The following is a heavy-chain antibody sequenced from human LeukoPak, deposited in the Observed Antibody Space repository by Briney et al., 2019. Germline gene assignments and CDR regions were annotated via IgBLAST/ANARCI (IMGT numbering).Heavy chain of an antibody. Sequence: PGRSLRLSCAASGFTFSSYGMHWVRQAPGKGLEWVAVISYDGSNKYYADSVKGRFTISRDNSKNTLYLQMNSLRAEDTAVYYCAKDTWNLRGAFDYWGQGTLVTVSS. CDR1: GFTFSSYG. CDR3: AKDTWNLRGAFDY. D-gene: IGHD1-1*01. J-gene: IGHJ4*02. V-gene: IGHV3-30*18. CDR2: ISYDGSNK.